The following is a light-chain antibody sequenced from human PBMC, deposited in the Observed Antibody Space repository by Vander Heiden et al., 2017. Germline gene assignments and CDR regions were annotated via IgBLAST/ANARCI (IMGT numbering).Light chain of an antibody. CDR2: DVS. Sequence: QSASVSGSPGQSITISCTGTSSDVGGYNYVSWYQQHPGKAPKLIIYDVSNRPSGVSNRFSGSKSGNTASLTISGLQAEDEADYYCSSYTSSSTLVVFGTGTKVTVL. CDR3: SSYTSSSTLVV. J-gene: IGLJ1*01. V-gene: IGLV2-14*01. CDR1: SSDVGGYNY.